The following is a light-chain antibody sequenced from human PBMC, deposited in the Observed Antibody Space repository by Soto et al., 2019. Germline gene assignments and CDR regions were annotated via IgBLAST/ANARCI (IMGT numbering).Light chain of an antibody. Sequence: QSALTQSASVSGSPGQSITISCTGTSSDVGGYNYVSWYQQHPGKAPTLMIYDVSKRPSGVPDRFSGSKSGYTASLTISGLQAEDEADYHCCSYAGSYTLVFGGGTKLTVL. V-gene: IGLV2-11*01. CDR2: DVS. J-gene: IGLJ2*01. CDR1: SSDVGGYNY. CDR3: CSYAGSYTLV.